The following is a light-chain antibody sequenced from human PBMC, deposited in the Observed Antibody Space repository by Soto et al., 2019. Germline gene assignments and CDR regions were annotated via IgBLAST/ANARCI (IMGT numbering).Light chain of an antibody. V-gene: IGLV2-14*01. CDR3: LSYTGSSARI. CDR1: SSDVGGYDY. Sequence: QSALTKPASVSGSPGQSITISCTGTSSDVGGYDYVSWYQQNPGKAPKLMIYEVFNRPSGVSGRFSGSKSGNTASLTISGLQAEDEGDYYCLSYTGSSARIFGTGTKLTVL. J-gene: IGLJ1*01. CDR2: EVF.